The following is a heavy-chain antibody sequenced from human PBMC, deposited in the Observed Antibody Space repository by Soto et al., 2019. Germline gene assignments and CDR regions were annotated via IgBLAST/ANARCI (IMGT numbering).Heavy chain of an antibody. D-gene: IGHD3-3*01. CDR2: ISHDGSNK. Sequence: VQLVESGGGVVQPGRSLRLSCAASGFTFSTFALHWVRQAPGKGLEWVAIISHDGSNKYYADSVKGRFTISRDNSKNILYMQMNSLRGEDTAVYYCARDGLPDDFRSGGYWFDPWGQGTLVTVSS. CDR1: GFTFSTFA. CDR3: ARDGLPDDFRSGGYWFDP. J-gene: IGHJ5*02. V-gene: IGHV3-30-3*01.